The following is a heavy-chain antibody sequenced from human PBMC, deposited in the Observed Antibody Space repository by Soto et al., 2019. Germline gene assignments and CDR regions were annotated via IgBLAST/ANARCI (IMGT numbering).Heavy chain of an antibody. CDR1: GFTFSSYE. D-gene: IGHD2-2*01. CDR2: ISSSGSTI. J-gene: IGHJ5*02. CDR3: ARMGVVVPAGWFDP. V-gene: IGHV3-48*03. Sequence: GGSLRLSCAASGFTFSSYEMNWVRQAPGKGLEWVSYISSSGSTIYYADSVKGRFTISRDNAKNSLYLQMNSLRAEDTTVYYCARMGVVVPAGWFDPWGQGTLVTVSS.